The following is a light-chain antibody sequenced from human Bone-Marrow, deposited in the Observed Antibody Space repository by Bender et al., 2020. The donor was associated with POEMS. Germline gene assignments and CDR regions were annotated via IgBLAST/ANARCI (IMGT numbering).Light chain of an antibody. CDR2: QDT. V-gene: IGLV3-1*01. J-gene: IGLJ2*01. Sequence: SYEVTQPPAVSASPGQTVNITCSGDKLGEKYVCWYQQKPGQSPVLVIQQDTKRPSGIPERFSGSNSGNTATLIISGTQAMDEADYYCQAWDSSTAVFGGGTRLTVL. CDR3: QAWDSSTAV. CDR1: KLGEKY.